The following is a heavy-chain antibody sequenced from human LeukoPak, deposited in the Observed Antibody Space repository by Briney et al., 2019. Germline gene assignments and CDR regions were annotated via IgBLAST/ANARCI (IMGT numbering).Heavy chain of an antibody. CDR1: GFIFRSYS. CDR3: AKDAGYFGPDYFDY. D-gene: IGHD2-15*01. J-gene: IGHJ4*02. V-gene: IGHV3-23*01. CDR2: LNGSGGSA. Sequence: GGSLRLSCAASGFIFRSYSMYWVRQAPGKGLEWVSGLNGSGGSASYADSVKGRFTISRDNSKNTLYLQMNSLRAEDTAVYYCAKDAGYFGPDYFDYWGQGTLVTVSS.